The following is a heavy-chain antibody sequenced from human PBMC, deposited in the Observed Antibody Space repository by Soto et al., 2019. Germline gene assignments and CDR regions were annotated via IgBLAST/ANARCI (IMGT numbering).Heavy chain of an antibody. CDR2: ISGSGGST. CDR3: ATMPLATVTTYGLYYYYMDV. CDR1: GFTFSSYA. D-gene: IGHD4-17*01. V-gene: IGHV3-23*01. Sequence: GGSLRLSCAASGFTFSSYAMSWVRQAPGKGLEWVSAISGSGGSTYYADSVKGRFTISRDNSKNTLYLQMNSLSAEDTAVYYCATMPLATVTTYGLYYYYMDVWGKGTTVTVSS. J-gene: IGHJ6*03.